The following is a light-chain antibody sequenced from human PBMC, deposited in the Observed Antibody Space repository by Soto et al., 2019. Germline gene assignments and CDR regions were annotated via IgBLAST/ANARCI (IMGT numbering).Light chain of an antibody. CDR1: QSGTSSY. CDR2: GAS. J-gene: IGKJ1*01. V-gene: IGKV3-20*01. Sequence: EIVLTQSPGTLSLSPGERATLSCRASQSGTSSYLAWYQQKPGQAPRLLIYGASSRATGIPDRFSGSGSGTDFTLTISRLEPEEFSVYYCQQYGSSPWTFGQGTKVEIK. CDR3: QQYGSSPWT.